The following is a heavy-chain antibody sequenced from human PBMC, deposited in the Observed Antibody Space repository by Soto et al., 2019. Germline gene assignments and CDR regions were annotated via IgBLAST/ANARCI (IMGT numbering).Heavy chain of an antibody. Sequence: GGSLRLSCAASGFTFSDYYMSWIRQAPGKGLEWVSYISSSGSTIYYADSVKGRFTISRDNAKNSLYLQMNSLRAEDTAVYYCARTLVRGVMTLQPYYYMDFWGKGTTVTVSS. CDR1: GFTFSDYY. CDR3: ARTLVRGVMTLQPYYYMDF. J-gene: IGHJ6*03. V-gene: IGHV3-11*01. CDR2: ISSSGSTI. D-gene: IGHD3-10*01.